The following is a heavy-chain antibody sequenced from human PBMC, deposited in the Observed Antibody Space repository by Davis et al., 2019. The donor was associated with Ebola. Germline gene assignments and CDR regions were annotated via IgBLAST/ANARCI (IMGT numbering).Heavy chain of an antibody. CDR2: IYPGDSDT. D-gene: IGHD5/OR15-5a*01. CDR3: ARLSQALYDGYGMDV. Sequence: GESLKISCKGSGYSFTSYWIGWVRQLPGKGLEWMWIIYPGDSDTRYSPSFQGQVTIPADKSISTAYLQWSSLKASDTAMYYCARLSQALYDGYGMDVWGQGTTVTVSS. V-gene: IGHV5-51*01. J-gene: IGHJ6*02. CDR1: GYSFTSYW.